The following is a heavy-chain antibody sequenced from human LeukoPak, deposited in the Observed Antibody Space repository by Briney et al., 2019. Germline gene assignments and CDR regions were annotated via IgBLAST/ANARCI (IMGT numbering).Heavy chain of an antibody. CDR3: ARVVPMVQYYNSYMDV. CDR1: GFIFGTYA. J-gene: IGHJ6*03. D-gene: IGHD2-8*01. CDR2: TSEGSSNL. Sequence: GGSLRLSCAASGFIFGTYAMNWVRQAPGKWLEWIAYTSEGSSNLQYAGSVKGRFTISKDNAKGSLYLQMDSLRAEDTAVYYCARVVPMVQYYNSYMDVWGKGTTVTVSS. V-gene: IGHV3-48*01.